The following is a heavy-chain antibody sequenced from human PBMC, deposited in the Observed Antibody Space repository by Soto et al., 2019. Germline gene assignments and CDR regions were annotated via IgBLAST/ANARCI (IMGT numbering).Heavy chain of an antibody. CDR1: GYSFTSYW. CDR2: IYPGDSDT. V-gene: IGHV5-51*01. J-gene: IGHJ6*02. Sequence: PGESLKISCKGSGYSFTSYWIGWVRQMPGKGLEWMGIIYPGDSDTRYSPSFQGQVTISADKSISTAYLQWSSLKASDTAMYYCARLGGGILPIQLWLVEAFGMDVWGQGTTVTVSS. D-gene: IGHD5-18*01. CDR3: ARLGGGILPIQLWLVEAFGMDV.